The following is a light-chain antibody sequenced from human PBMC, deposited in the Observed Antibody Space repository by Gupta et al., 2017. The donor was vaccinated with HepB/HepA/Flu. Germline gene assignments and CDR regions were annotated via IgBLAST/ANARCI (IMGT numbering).Light chain of an antibody. CDR1: ELGEQD. Sequence: SLELTQPPSVSVSPGQTASITCSGDELGEQDACWYQQKPGQSPVLVIYQDNKRPGGIPERSGCTKARNAAMLISSGKQAMEEAYYCRQAEDSSTPWVFGGGTKLTVL. V-gene: IGLV3-1*01. CDR2: QDN. J-gene: IGLJ3*02. CDR3: QAEDSSTPWV.